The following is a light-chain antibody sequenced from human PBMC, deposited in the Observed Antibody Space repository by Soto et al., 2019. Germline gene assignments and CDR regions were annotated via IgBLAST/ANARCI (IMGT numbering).Light chain of an antibody. Sequence: DIQMTQSPSSLSASVGHRVTITCRASQSIRTYLNWYQQKPGKAPKFLIYAASTLQSGVPSRFSGSGSGTDFTLTISSLQPEDFATYYCQQSYSNPRTFGQGTKVEIK. CDR1: QSIRTY. CDR3: QQSYSNPRT. J-gene: IGKJ1*01. CDR2: AAS. V-gene: IGKV1-39*01.